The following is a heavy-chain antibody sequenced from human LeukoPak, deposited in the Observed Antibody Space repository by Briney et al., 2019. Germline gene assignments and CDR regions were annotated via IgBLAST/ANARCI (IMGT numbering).Heavy chain of an antibody. CDR1: GFTFSNYG. CDR3: AKDEGFSGSGHFDP. Sequence: GGSLRLSCAASGFTFSNYGMHWVRQAPGKGLEWVAVISYDGSNKYYGDSVKGRFTISRDNSKNTLFLQMNSLRAEDTAVYYCAKDEGFSGSGHFDPWGQGTLVTVSS. D-gene: IGHD3-10*01. CDR2: ISYDGSNK. J-gene: IGHJ5*02. V-gene: IGHV3-30*18.